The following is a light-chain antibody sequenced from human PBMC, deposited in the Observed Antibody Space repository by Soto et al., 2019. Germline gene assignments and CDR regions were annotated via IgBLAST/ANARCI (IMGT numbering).Light chain of an antibody. CDR1: QSISSY. CDR2: AAS. J-gene: IGKJ5*01. CDR3: QQSYSTPIT. Sequence: DIQMTQSPSSLSASVVDRVTITCRASQSISSYLNWYQQKPGKAPKLLIYAASSLQSGVPSRFSGSGSGTDFTLTISSLQPEDFATYYCQQSYSTPITFGQGTR. V-gene: IGKV1-39*01.